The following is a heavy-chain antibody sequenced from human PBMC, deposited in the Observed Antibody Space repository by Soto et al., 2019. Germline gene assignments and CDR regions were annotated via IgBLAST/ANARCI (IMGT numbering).Heavy chain of an antibody. CDR1: GGSISSHS. D-gene: IGHD6-19*01. J-gene: IGHJ4*02. CDR3: ARHGWSTSGWFDY. CDR2: IFNTGST. V-gene: IGHV4-59*08. Sequence: PSETLSLTCSVSGGSISSHSWTWIRQPPGKGLEWIGYIFNTGSTNYNSNPSLKSRVTISVDTSKNHLSLKLTSVTAADTAVYYCARHGWSTSGWFDYRGRGTLVTVSS.